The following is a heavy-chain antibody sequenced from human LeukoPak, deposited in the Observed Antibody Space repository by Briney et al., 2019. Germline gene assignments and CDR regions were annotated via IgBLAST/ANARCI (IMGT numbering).Heavy chain of an antibody. CDR3: AKAPLPGSGSYLDY. D-gene: IGHD1-26*01. Sequence: HPGGSLRLSCAASGFTFDDYTMHWVRQAPGKGLEWVSLISWDGGSTYYADSVKGRFTISRDNSKNSLYLQMNSLRAEDTALYYCAKAPLPGSGSYLDYWGQGTLVTVSS. V-gene: IGHV3-43*01. CDR2: ISWDGGST. CDR1: GFTFDDYT. J-gene: IGHJ4*02.